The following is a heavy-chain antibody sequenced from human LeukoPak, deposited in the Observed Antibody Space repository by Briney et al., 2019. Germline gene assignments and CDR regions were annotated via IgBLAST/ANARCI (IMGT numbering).Heavy chain of an antibody. CDR2: ISAYNGNT. CDR1: GYTFTSYG. Sequence: ASVKVSCKTSGYTFTSYGISWVRQAPGQGLEWMGWISAYNGNTHHAQNFEGRVTMTTGTFTTTAYMELRSLRYDDTAVYYCARDPKLISGVINYYYMDVWGKGTTVTLSS. J-gene: IGHJ6*03. CDR3: ARDPKLISGVINYYYMDV. D-gene: IGHD3-3*01. V-gene: IGHV1-18*01.